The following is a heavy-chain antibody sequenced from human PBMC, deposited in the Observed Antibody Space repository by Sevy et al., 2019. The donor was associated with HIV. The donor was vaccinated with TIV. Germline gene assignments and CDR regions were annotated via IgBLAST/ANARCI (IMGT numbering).Heavy chain of an antibody. CDR1: GYTFTGYN. Sequence: ASVKVSCKASGYTFTGYNIHWLRQAPGQGLEWMGRINPNSDGTNYAQKFQGRVTMTSDTSISTAYMGLSRRRSDDTAVYYCARGGNFWSASYYFDYWGQGTLVTVSS. J-gene: IGHJ4*02. CDR3: ARGGNFWSASYYFDY. CDR2: INPNSDGT. D-gene: IGHD3-3*01. V-gene: IGHV1-2*06.